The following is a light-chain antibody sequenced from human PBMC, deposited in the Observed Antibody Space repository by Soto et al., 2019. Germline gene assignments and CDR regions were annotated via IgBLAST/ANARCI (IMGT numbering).Light chain of an antibody. V-gene: IGKV3-20*01. CDR1: QGIGDT. J-gene: IGKJ4*01. CDR2: GKS. Sequence: EIVLTQSPATLSVSPGEGVTLSCRASQGIGDTLAWYQHKPGRAPRLLIYGKSSRATGIPDRFSGSGSGTDFNLIISKVEPEDFGVYFCQQYASSPLTFGGGTKVDIK. CDR3: QQYASSPLT.